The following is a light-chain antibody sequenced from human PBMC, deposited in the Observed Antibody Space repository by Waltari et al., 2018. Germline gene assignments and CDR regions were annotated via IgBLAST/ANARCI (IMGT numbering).Light chain of an antibody. CDR3: QSYDNSLNAVI. J-gene: IGLJ2*01. V-gene: IGLV1-40*01. Sequence: QSVLTQPPSVSGAPGPRVTISCTGSFSNIGTSYDVHWYRQVPGTAPKLLIYGNNNRPSGVPDRVSGSKSGTSASLAITGLQAEDEADYFCQSYDNSLNAVIFGGGTKLTVL. CDR2: GNN. CDR1: FSNIGTSYD.